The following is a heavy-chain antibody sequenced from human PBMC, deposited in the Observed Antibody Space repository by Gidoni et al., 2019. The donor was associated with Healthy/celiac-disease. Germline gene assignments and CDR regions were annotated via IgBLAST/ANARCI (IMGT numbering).Heavy chain of an antibody. CDR2: IYHSGST. Sequence: QVQLQESGPGLVKPSETLSLTCAVSGYSISSGYYWGWIRQPPGKGLEWIGSIYHSGSTYYNPSLKSRVTISVDTSKNQFSLKLSSVTAADTAVYYCARVNLGDYVYYYYMDVWGKGTTVTVSS. CDR3: ARVNLGDYVYYYYMDV. CDR1: GYSISSGYY. V-gene: IGHV4-38-2*01. J-gene: IGHJ6*03. D-gene: IGHD4-17*01.